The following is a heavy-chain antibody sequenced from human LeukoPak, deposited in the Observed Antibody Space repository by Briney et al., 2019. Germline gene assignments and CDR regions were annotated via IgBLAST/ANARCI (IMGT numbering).Heavy chain of an antibody. CDR1: GGTFSSYS. D-gene: IGHD3-10*01. CDR3: ARVTHYYGSGSYHGWFDP. Sequence: SCKASGGTFSSYSMNWVRQAPGKGLEWVSSISSSSSYIYYADSVKGRFTISRDNAKNSLYLQMNSLRAEDTAVYYCARVTHYYGSGSYHGWFDPWGQGTLVTVSS. CDR2: ISSSSSYI. V-gene: IGHV3-21*01. J-gene: IGHJ5*02.